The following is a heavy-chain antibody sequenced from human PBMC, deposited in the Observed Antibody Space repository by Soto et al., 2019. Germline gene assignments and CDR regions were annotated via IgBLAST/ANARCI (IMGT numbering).Heavy chain of an antibody. CDR1: GFTFSSYS. CDR2: ISYDGSSK. D-gene: IGHD3-10*01. CDR3: ARAAEMMGHSYIDY. J-gene: IGHJ4*02. V-gene: IGHV3-30*10. Sequence: QVQLVESGGGVVQSGRSLRLSCAASGFTFSSYSMQWVRQAPGKGLEWVTIISYDGSSKYYTDSVKGRFTVSRDDSKNTLYLQMNSLKADDTAVYYCARAAEMMGHSYIDYWGQGTLVTVSS.